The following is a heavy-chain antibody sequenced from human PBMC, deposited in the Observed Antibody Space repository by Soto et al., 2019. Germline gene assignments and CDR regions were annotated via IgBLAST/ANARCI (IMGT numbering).Heavy chain of an antibody. CDR2: SGGST. CDR1: GITVSNNY. CDR3: ARMYD. V-gene: IGHV3-66*01. D-gene: IGHD2-8*01. Sequence: VQLVESGGDLVQPGGSLRLSCAASGITVSNNYMSWVRQAPGKGLEWVSVSGGSTYYADSVKGRFTISRDNSKNTVYLQMNSLRTEDTAVYYCARMYDWGKGTLVTVSS. J-gene: IGHJ4*02.